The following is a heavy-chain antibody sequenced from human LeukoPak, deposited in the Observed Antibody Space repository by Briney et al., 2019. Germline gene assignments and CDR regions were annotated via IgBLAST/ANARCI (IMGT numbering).Heavy chain of an antibody. V-gene: IGHV3-30*18. Sequence: GGSLRLSCAASGFTFSSYGMHWVRQAPGKGLEWVAVISYDGSNKYYADSVKGRFTISRDNSKNTLYLQMNSLRDEDTAVYYCAKTLQMGYSGYDAFDIWGQGTMVTVSS. CDR3: AKTLQMGYSGYDAFDI. D-gene: IGHD5-12*01. CDR1: GFTFSSYG. J-gene: IGHJ3*02. CDR2: ISYDGSNK.